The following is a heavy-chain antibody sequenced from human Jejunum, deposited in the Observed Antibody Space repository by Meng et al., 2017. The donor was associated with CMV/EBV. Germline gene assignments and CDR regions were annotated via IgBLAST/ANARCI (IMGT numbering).Heavy chain of an antibody. CDR1: GFTFSSYT. CDR2: LSGNSGAT. V-gene: IGHV3-23*01. CDR3: ARDMGYTVTAPLDY. D-gene: IGHD4-11*01. J-gene: IGHJ4*02. Sequence: GFTFSSYTMCWVRQAPGKGLEWVSGLSGNSGATYYADSVRGRFTISRDNSNNTLFLQMNALRGDDTAVYYCARDMGYTVTAPLDYWGQGSVVTVSS.